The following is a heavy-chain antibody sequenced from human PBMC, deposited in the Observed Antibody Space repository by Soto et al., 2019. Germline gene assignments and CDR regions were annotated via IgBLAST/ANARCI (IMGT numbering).Heavy chain of an antibody. J-gene: IGHJ4*02. D-gene: IGHD1-1*01. CDR3: EREPATAKPEGVDF. CDR1: GYTFSDYY. Sequence: ASVKVSCTASGYTFSDYYIHWVRQAPGQGLEWMGWINPNSGGTKYAPKFQGGVTMTRDTSITTAYMELSRLRSGDTAVYYCEREPATAKPEGVDFWGQGTLVTVSS. V-gene: IGHV1-2*02. CDR2: INPNSGGT.